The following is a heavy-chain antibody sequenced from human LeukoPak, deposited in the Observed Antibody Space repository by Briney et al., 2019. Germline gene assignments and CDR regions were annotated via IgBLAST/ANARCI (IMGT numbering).Heavy chain of an antibody. V-gene: IGHV4-39*01. J-gene: IGHJ6*03. Sequence: SETLSLTCTVSGGSISSTDYYWGWIRQSPGKGLEWIGCIYCSGTTYPNPSLKRRDAISIDASKNQFPLELNCVSAADTAVYDCARQGELTALSHLDVWGRGTTVTVFS. CDR3: ARQGELTALSHLDV. CDR1: GGSISSTDYY. D-gene: IGHD1-26*01. CDR2: IYCSGTT.